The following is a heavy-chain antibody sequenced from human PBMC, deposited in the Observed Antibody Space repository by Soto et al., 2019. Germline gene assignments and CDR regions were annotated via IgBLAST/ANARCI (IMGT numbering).Heavy chain of an antibody. Sequence: SGGSLRLSCEASGFTFDDYAMHWVRQGPGKGLEWVAGIDWNSDSKGYADSVRGRFTISRDNANNSLSLQMNSLRAEDTALYYCAKDTRSIGGRASFDHWGQGTLVTSPQ. V-gene: IGHV3-9*01. CDR2: IDWNSDSK. D-gene: IGHD3-16*01. CDR1: GFTFDDYA. J-gene: IGHJ4*02. CDR3: AKDTRSIGGRASFDH.